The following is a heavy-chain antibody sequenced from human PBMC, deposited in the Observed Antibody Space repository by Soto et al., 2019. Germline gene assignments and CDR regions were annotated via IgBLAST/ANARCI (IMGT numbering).Heavy chain of an antibody. V-gene: IGHV4-39*01. CDR1: GGSISSGSYY. Sequence: SETLSVTCTVSGGSISSGSYYWGWIRQPPGKGLEWIGSIYYSGSTYYNPSLKSRVTISVDTSKNQFSLKLSSVTAADTAVFYCARHAWFGEFDPWGQGTLVTVSS. CDR2: IYYSGST. J-gene: IGHJ5*02. D-gene: IGHD3-10*01. CDR3: ARHAWFGEFDP.